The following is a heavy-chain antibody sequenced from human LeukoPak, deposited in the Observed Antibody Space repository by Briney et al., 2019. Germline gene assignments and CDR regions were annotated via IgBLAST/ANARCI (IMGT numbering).Heavy chain of an antibody. Sequence: GGSLRLSCAASGFAFSSYSMNWVRQAPGKGLEWVSPISSSSSYIYYADSVKGRFTISRDNAKNSLYLQMNSLRAEDTAVYYCARDQGYSSSWYLENAFDIWGQGTMVTVSS. CDR2: ISSSSSYI. D-gene: IGHD6-13*01. CDR1: GFAFSSYS. J-gene: IGHJ3*02. CDR3: ARDQGYSSSWYLENAFDI. V-gene: IGHV3-21*01.